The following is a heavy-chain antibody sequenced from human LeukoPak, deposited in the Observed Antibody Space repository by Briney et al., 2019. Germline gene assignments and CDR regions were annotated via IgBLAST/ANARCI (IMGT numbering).Heavy chain of an antibody. J-gene: IGHJ5*02. D-gene: IGHD1-26*01. Sequence: GGSLRLSCTTSGFSFRDYSMSWVRQAPGKGLEWVAFIRGKAYGETPEYAAPVKGRFTISRDDSKSIAYLQMNSLKTEDTGVYYCSRDLLGGSFIFYFDPWGQGTQVTVSS. V-gene: IGHV3-49*04. CDR2: IRGKAYGETP. CDR3: SRDLLGGSFIFYFDP. CDR1: GFSFRDYS.